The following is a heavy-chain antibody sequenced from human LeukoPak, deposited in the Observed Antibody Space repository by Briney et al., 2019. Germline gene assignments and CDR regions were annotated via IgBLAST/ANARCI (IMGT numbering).Heavy chain of an antibody. CDR1: GGSLSSYY. CDR2: IYDSGST. CDR3: AGDRGIAVFDY. V-gene: IGHV4-59*01. J-gene: IGHJ4*02. Sequence: PSETLSLTCTVSGGSLSSYYWSWIRQTPGEGLEWIGYIYDSGSTNYNPSLKSRVTISVHTSKNQFSLKLSSVTAADTAVYYCAGDRGIAVFDYWGQGTLVTVSS. D-gene: IGHD6-19*01.